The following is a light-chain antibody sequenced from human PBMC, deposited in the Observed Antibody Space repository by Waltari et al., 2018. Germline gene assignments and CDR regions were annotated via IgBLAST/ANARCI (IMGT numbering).Light chain of an antibody. CDR3: ATWDDSLSAWV. J-gene: IGLJ3*02. V-gene: IGLV1-47*01. Sequence: QSVLTQPPSASGTPGQRVTVSCSGSSSNIVSTYVTWYQQLPGTAPRLLIYRNNQRPAGVPDRFSGSKSGTSASLAISGLRSEDEADYYCATWDDSLSAWVFGGGTKLTVL. CDR2: RNN. CDR1: SSNIVSTY.